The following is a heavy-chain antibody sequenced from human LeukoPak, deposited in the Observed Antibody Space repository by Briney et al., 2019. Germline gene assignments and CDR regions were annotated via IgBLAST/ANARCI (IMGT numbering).Heavy chain of an antibody. CDR2: IYYSGST. CDR3: ARGHKLGVIAVAASADY. V-gene: IGHV4-59*08. Sequence: TSETLSLTCTVSGGSISSYYWSWIRQPPGKGLEWIGYIYYSGSTNYNPSLKSRVTISVDTSKNQFSLKLSSVTAADTAVYYCARGHKLGVIAVAASADYWGQGTLVTVSS. CDR1: GGSISSYY. J-gene: IGHJ4*02. D-gene: IGHD6-19*01.